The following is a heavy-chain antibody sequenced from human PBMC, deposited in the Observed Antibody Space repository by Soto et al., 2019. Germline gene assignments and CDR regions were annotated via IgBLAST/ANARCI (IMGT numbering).Heavy chain of an antibody. Sequence: GGSLRLSCAASGFTFSSYAMYWVRQAPGKXLEWVAVISYDGSNKYYADSVKGRLTISRDNSKNTLYLQMNSLRAEDTAVYYCARAAGGYFSSTSCYSHWFDPWGQGTLVTVSS. J-gene: IGHJ5*02. CDR1: GFTFSSYA. CDR2: ISYDGSNK. V-gene: IGHV3-30-3*01. CDR3: ARAAGGYFSSTSCYSHWFDP. D-gene: IGHD2-2*02.